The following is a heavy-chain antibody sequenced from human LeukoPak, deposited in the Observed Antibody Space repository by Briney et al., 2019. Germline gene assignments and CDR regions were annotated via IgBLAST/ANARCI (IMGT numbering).Heavy chain of an antibody. J-gene: IGHJ3*01. CDR1: GYTLTELS. Sequence: GASVKVSCKVSGYTLTELSMHWVRQAPGKGLEWMGGFDPEDGKTIYAQKFQGRVTMTEDTSTDTAYMELSSLRSEDTAVYYCATDRRSRDVLRFLEWLLPLQVWGQGTMVTVSS. V-gene: IGHV1-24*01. CDR3: ATDRRSRDVLRFLEWLLPLQV. D-gene: IGHD3-3*01. CDR2: FDPEDGKT.